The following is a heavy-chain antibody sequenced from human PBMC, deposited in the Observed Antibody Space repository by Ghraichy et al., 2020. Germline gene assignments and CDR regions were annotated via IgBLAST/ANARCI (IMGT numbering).Heavy chain of an antibody. V-gene: IGHV3-21*01. Sequence: GGSLRLSCAASGFTFRSYTMNWVRQAPGKGLECVSSISSSSSNIYYADSVKGRFTISRDNAKSSLYLQMNSLRAEDTAVYYDARDLVLYGSGSYVAWGQGTLVTVSS. D-gene: IGHD3-10*01. CDR3: ARDLVLYGSGSYVA. J-gene: IGHJ5*02. CDR1: GFTFRSYT. CDR2: ISSSSSNI.